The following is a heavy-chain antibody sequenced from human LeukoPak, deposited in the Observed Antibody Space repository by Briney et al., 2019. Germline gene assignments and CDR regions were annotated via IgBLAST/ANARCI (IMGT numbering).Heavy chain of an antibody. D-gene: IGHD2-2*01. J-gene: IGHJ6*02. CDR2: IYYSGTT. Sequence: SETLSLTCAVSGGSIYTYYWSWIRQPPGKGLEWIGYIYYSGTTNCNPSLKSRVTISVGTSQNQFSLKLSSVTAADTAVYYCARSNVVIPSITKGYYYYAMDVWGQGTTVTVSS. V-gene: IGHV4-59*08. CDR3: ARSNVVIPSITKGYYYYAMDV. CDR1: GGSIYTYY.